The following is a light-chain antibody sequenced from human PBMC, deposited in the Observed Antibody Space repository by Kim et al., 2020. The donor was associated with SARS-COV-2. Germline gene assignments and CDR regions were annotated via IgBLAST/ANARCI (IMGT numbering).Light chain of an antibody. CDR3: QQYDRSPNT. CDR2: GAS. CDR1: QRISSTY. J-gene: IGKJ2*01. Sequence: EIVLTQSPGTLSLSPGERATLSCRASQRISSTYLSWYQHKPDQAPRLLIHGASSRATGIPDRFSGSWSGTDFTLTISRLEPEDFAVYYCQQYDRSPNTFGQGTKLDI. V-gene: IGKV3-20*01.